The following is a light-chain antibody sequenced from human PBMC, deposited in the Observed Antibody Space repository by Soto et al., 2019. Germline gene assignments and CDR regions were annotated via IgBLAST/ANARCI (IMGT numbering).Light chain of an antibody. CDR2: DAS. J-gene: IGKJ3*01. Sequence: DIQMTQSPSSLSASVGDRVTITCQASQDISNYLNWYQQKPGKAPKLLIYDASNLETGVPSRFSGVGSGTDFTFTISSLQPADIATYYCQQYDNIRGIFTFGPGTKVDIK. CDR3: QQYDNIRGIFT. V-gene: IGKV1-33*01. CDR1: QDISNY.